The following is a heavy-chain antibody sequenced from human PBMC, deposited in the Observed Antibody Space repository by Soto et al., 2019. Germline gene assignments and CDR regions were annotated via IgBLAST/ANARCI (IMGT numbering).Heavy chain of an antibody. V-gene: IGHV3-21*01. CDR1: GFTFSSYS. CDR2: ISSSSSYI. J-gene: IGHJ5*02. D-gene: IGHD1-26*01. CDR3: ARDQRGPGGATSFDP. Sequence: EVQLVESGGGLVKPGGSLRLSCAASGFTFSSYSMNWVRQAPGKGLEWVSSISSSSSYIYYADSVKGRFTISRDNAKNSLYLQMNSLRAEDTAVYYCARDQRGPGGATSFDPWGQGTLVTVSS.